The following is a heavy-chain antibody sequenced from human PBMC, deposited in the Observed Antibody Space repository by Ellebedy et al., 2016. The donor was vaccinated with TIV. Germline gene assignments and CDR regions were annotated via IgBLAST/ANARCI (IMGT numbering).Heavy chain of an antibody. D-gene: IGHD5-12*01. CDR2: IYHSGKT. J-gene: IGHJ4*02. CDR1: GDSISSGGYS. CDR3: ASSPSGYEIPY. V-gene: IGHV4-30-2*01. Sequence: SETLSLTXAVSGDSISSGGYSWSWIRQPPGKGLEWIGYIYHSGKTYYNSSLKSRVTISVDRPKNQFSVRLNSVTAADTAVYYCASSPSGYEIPYWGQGTLVTVSS.